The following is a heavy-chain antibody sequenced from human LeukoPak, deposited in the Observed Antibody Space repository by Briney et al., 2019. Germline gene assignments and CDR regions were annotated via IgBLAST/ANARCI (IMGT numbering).Heavy chain of an antibody. CDR2: IYYSGRT. V-gene: IGHV4-59*01. CDR1: GGSLSSYY. Sequence: SETLSLTCTVSGGSLSSYYWSWIRQPPGKGLEWIGYIYYSGRTNYNPSLKSRVTISVDTSKNQFSLKLSSVTAADTAVYYCARDSARLGDYGYYFDYWGQGTLVTVSS. D-gene: IGHD4-17*01. J-gene: IGHJ4*02. CDR3: ARDSARLGDYGYYFDY.